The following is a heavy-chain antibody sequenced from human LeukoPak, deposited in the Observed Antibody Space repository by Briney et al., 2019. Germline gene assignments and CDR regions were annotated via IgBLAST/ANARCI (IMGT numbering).Heavy chain of an antibody. Sequence: SETLSLTCTVSGGSISGSSYYWGWIRQPPGKGLEWIGSIYYSGSTYYNPSLKSRVTISVDTSKNQFSLKLSSVTAADTAVYYCARHFYLENYYYYMDVWGKGTTVTVSS. CDR1: GGSISGSSYY. CDR2: IYYSGST. V-gene: IGHV4-39*01. CDR3: ARHFYLENYYYYMDV. D-gene: IGHD2/OR15-2a*01. J-gene: IGHJ6*03.